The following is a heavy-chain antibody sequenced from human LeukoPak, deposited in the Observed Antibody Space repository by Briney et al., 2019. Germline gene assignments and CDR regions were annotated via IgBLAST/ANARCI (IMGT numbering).Heavy chain of an antibody. CDR3: VRVSRSNWVFDS. J-gene: IGHJ5*01. Sequence: GGSLRLSCAASGFTLRQYDLSWVRQAPGKGLEWVSGISGRGDITNYADSVKGRFSISGENSKNTLSLQVSGLRAGDTAVYYCVRVSRSNWVFDSWGQGTLVTVSP. V-gene: IGHV3-23*01. CDR2: ISGRGDIT. D-gene: IGHD1-1*01. CDR1: GFTLRQYD.